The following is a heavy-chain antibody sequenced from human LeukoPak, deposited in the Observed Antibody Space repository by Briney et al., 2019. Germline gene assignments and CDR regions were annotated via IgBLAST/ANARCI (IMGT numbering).Heavy chain of an antibody. V-gene: IGHV4-61*02. CDR2: IYTSGTT. D-gene: IGHD3-10*01. J-gene: IGHJ4*02. CDR1: GDSTSSGRYF. CDR3: ARSSVKGSGRQFDY. Sequence: SQTLSLTCTVSGDSTSSGRYFWSWIRPPAGKLLELIWRIYTSGTTNYNPSLRSRVTVSLDTSKNQFSLELSSVSAADTAVYYCARSSVKGSGRQFDYWGQGTLVTVSS.